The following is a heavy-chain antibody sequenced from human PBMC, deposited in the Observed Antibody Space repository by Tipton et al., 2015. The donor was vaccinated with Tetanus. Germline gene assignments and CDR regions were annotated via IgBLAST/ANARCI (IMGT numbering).Heavy chain of an antibody. CDR1: GGSINRYY. Sequence: TLSLTCTVSGGSINRYYWSWIRQSPGKGLEWIGYINYSGTTNYASSLQSRVIISVDTSKNQFSLKLNSVTAADTAVYYCARGLTSPSMGVWFDPWGQGTLVTVSS. CDR2: INYSGTT. V-gene: IGHV4-59*01. D-gene: IGHD2-2*01. J-gene: IGHJ5*02. CDR3: ARGLTSPSMGVWFDP.